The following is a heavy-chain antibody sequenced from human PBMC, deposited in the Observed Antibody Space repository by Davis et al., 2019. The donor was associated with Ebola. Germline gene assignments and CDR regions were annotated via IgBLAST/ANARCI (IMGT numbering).Heavy chain of an antibody. V-gene: IGHV4-39*01. CDR3: ARVRAISVVEKGFDF. J-gene: IGHJ4*02. Sequence: MPSETLSLTCTVSGGSISSSSYYWGWIRQPPGKGLEWIGSIYYSGSTYYNPSLKSRVTISVDTSKNQFSLKLSSVTAADTAVYYCARVRAISVVEKGFDFWGQGTLLTVSS. CDR1: GGSISSSSYY. D-gene: IGHD6-19*01. CDR2: IYYSGST.